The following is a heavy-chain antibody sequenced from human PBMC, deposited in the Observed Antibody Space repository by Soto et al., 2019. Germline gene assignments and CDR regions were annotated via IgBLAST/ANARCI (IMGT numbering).Heavy chain of an antibody. J-gene: IGHJ5*02. CDR3: ARNYDILTGYYEWNSDNWFDP. Sequence: ASVKVSCKASGYTFTSYGISWERQAPGQGLEWMGWISAYNGNTNYAQKLQGRVTMTTDTSTSTAYMELRSLRSDDTAVYYCARNYDILTGYYEWNSDNWFDPWGQGTLVTVSS. CDR1: GYTFTSYG. D-gene: IGHD3-9*01. CDR2: ISAYNGNT. V-gene: IGHV1-18*01.